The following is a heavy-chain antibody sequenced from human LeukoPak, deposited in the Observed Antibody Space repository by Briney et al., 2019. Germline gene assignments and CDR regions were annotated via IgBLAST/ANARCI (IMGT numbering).Heavy chain of an antibody. CDR1: GFTFSSYS. D-gene: IGHD6-19*01. J-gene: IGHJ4*02. CDR2: ISSSSSYI. Sequence: PGGSLRLSCAASGFTFSSYSMNCVRQAPGKGLEWVSSISSSSSYIYYADSVKGRFTISRDNAKNSLYLQMNSLRAEDTAVYYCTVESLSDHSSDYWGQGSLVTVSS. V-gene: IGHV3-21*01. CDR3: TVESLSDHSSDY.